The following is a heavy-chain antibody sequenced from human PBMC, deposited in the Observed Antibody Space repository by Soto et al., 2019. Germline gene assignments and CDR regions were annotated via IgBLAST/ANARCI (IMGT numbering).Heavy chain of an antibody. Sequence: DVQLVESGGGLVQPGGSLRLSCAASGFTFSNYWMHWVRLTPGKGLVWVSRVNGDGSITSYADSVKGRFTISRDNAKNTLYLQMNSLRAEDTALYFCASVSQGSYCGGGNCYSDYWGQGTLATVSS. CDR2: VNGDGSIT. V-gene: IGHV3-74*01. CDR1: GFTFSNYW. D-gene: IGHD2-15*01. CDR3: ASVSQGSYCGGGNCYSDY. J-gene: IGHJ4*02.